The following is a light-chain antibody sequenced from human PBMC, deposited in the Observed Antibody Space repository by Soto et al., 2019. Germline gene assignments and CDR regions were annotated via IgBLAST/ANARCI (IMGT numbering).Light chain of an antibody. CDR1: SSGVGGFNY. V-gene: IGLV2-14*01. Sequence: QSALTQPASVSRSPGQSITISCTGTSSGVGGFNYVSWYQQHPGKAPKLMIYDVSNRPSGVSNRFSGSKSGNTASLTISGLQAEDEADYYCSSYTSSSTLVVFGGGTKLTVL. CDR3: SSYTSSSTLVV. CDR2: DVS. J-gene: IGLJ2*01.